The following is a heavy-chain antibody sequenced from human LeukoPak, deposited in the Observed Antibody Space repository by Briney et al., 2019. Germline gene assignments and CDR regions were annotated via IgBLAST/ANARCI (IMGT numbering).Heavy chain of an antibody. CDR2: ISSDGSST. J-gene: IGHJ3*02. Sequence: GGSLRLSCAASGFTFTSDWMHWVRQAPGKGLVWVSRISSDGSSTSYADFVKGRFTISRDNAKNTLYLQMNSLRAEDTAVYYCARDNDAFDIWGQGTMVTLSS. V-gene: IGHV3-74*01. CDR3: ARDNDAFDI. CDR1: GFTFTSDW.